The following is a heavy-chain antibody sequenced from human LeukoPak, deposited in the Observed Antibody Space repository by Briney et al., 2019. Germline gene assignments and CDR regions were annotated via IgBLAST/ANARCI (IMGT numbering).Heavy chain of an antibody. CDR1: GFTSRSFW. Sequence: GGSLRLSCAASGFTSRSFWMSWVRQAPGKGLEWVSYISSSSRSIYYADSVKGRFTISRDNANNSLSLQMNSLRDEDTAVYYCVLGSPFDYWGQGTLVTVSS. J-gene: IGHJ4*02. CDR2: ISSSSRSI. D-gene: IGHD3-10*01. V-gene: IGHV3-48*02. CDR3: VLGSPFDY.